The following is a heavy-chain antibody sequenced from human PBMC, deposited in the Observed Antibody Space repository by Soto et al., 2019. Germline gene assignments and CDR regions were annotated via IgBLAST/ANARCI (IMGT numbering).Heavy chain of an antibody. CDR1: GGSISSGNYY. CDR3: ATADGFGVVTPFFEY. CDR2: AFYRGST. V-gene: IGHV4-39*01. Sequence: QLQLQESGPGLVKPSETLSLTCTVSGGSISSGNYYWGGIRQTPGKGLEWIGSAFYRGSTHYNPSLKSRVTITVDTSKNQLSLNLYSVTAADTAVYYCATADGFGVVTPFFEYWGQGTLVTVS. J-gene: IGHJ4*02. D-gene: IGHD3-3*01.